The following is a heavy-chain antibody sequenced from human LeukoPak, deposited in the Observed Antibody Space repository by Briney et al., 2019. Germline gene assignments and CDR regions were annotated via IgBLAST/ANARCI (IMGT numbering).Heavy chain of an antibody. J-gene: IGHJ4*02. CDR2: IYNAGST. V-gene: IGHV4-31*03. CDR3: ARVLAATIYQFDH. Sequence: SETLSLTCTASGDSITSAGYYWTWVRQYPGKGLEWIGYIYNAGSTYYNPSLKSRVTTSLDTSKNQFSLRLSSVTAADTAVYYCARVLAATIYQFDHWGQGTLVTVSS. CDR1: GDSITSAGYY. D-gene: IGHD2-15*01.